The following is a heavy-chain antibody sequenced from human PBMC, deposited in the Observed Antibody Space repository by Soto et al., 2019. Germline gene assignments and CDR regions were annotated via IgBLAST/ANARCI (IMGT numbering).Heavy chain of an antibody. CDR3: ARVRILSGLFRSFDY. D-gene: IGHD3-10*01. CDR2: INHRGST. Sequence: ETLSLTCAVFGGSFSGYYWSWIRQPPGKGLEWIGEINHRGSTNYNPSLEGQVTISADKSLNSAYLQWTSLRASDTAMYYCARVRILSGLFRSFDYWGQGTQVTVSS. J-gene: IGHJ4*02. CDR1: GGSFSGYY. V-gene: IGHV4-34*01.